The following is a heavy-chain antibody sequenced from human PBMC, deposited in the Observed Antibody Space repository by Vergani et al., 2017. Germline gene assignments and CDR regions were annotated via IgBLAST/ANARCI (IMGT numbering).Heavy chain of an antibody. Sequence: QVTLKESGPALVKPTQTLTLTCTFSGFSLSTSGMRVSWIRQPPGKALEWLARIDWDDDKFYSTSLKTRLTISKDTSKNQVVLTMTNMDPVDTATYYCARSGRWGPLGFDPWGQGTLVTVSS. CDR3: ARSGRWGPLGFDP. CDR1: GFSLSTSGMR. J-gene: IGHJ5*02. V-gene: IGHV2-70*04. CDR2: IDWDDDK. D-gene: IGHD2-15*01.